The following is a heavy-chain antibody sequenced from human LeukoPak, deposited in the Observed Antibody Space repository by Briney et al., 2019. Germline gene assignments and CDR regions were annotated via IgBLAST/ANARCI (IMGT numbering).Heavy chain of an antibody. CDR1: GFTFSSYG. J-gene: IGHJ6*02. CDR2: IWYDGSNK. V-gene: IGHV3-33*01. D-gene: IGHD6-19*01. CDR3: TREDSSGTYGMDV. Sequence: GGSLRLSCAASGFTFSSYGMHWVRQAPGKGLEWVAVIWYDGSNKYYADSVKGRFTISRDNSKNTLYLQMNSLRAEDTAVYYCTREDSSGTYGMDVWGQGTTVTVSS.